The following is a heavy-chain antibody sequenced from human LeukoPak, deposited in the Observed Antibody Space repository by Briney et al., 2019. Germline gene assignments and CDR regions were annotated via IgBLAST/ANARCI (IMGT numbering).Heavy chain of an antibody. Sequence: GASVKVSCKASSYTFTSYGISWVRQAPGQGLEWMGWISAYNGNTNYAQKLQGRVTMTTDTSTSTAYMELRSLRSDDTAVYYCARGVSYYYDSSGYYQDYWGQGTLVTVSS. CDR1: SYTFTSYG. CDR3: ARGVSYYYDSSGYYQDY. CDR2: ISAYNGNT. J-gene: IGHJ4*02. V-gene: IGHV1-18*01. D-gene: IGHD3-22*01.